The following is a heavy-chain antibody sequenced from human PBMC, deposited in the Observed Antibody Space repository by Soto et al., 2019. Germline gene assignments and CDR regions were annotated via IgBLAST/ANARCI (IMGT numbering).Heavy chain of an antibody. CDR2: INPATGAA. CDR1: GYPVTAYY. V-gene: IGHV1-2*02. J-gene: IGHJ3*02. Sequence: QLHLVQSGAVVKKPGASVTVSCSASGYPVTAYYMHWVRQAPGRGLEWMGGINPATGAAKYTQTFQGRVTMTRDTSTSTVFMEPSGLTSEDTAVFYCARGGGVGVAGSAAFDMWRQGTLVTVSS. CDR3: ARGGGVGVAGSAAFDM. D-gene: IGHD3-3*01.